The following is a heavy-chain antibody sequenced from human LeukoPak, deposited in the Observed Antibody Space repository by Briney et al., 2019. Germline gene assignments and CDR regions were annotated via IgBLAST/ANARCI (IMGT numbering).Heavy chain of an antibody. CDR3: ARAHYAYCGGDCYAFGY. CDR1: GFTFNSYS. Sequence: GGSLRLSCAASGFTFNSYSMNWVRQAPGKGLEWVSYISSSSSTIYYADSVKGRFTISRDNAKNSLYLQMNSLRAEDTAVHYCARAHYAYCGGDCYAFGYWGQGTLVTVSS. V-gene: IGHV3-48*01. CDR2: ISSSSSTI. D-gene: IGHD2-21*01. J-gene: IGHJ4*02.